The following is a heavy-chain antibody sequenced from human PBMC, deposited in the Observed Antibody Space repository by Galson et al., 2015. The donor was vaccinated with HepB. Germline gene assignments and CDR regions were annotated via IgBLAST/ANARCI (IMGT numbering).Heavy chain of an antibody. CDR3: AKDSLLDYFGSGTLWAFDI. D-gene: IGHD3-10*01. J-gene: IGHJ3*02. Sequence: SLRLSCAASTFIFSTYSMNWVRQAPGKGLEWVSYISSSSTTIYYADSVKGRFTISRDNAKNSLYLQMNSLRAEDTAVYYCAKDSLLDYFGSGTLWAFDIWGQGTMVPVSS. V-gene: IGHV3-48*04. CDR2: ISSSSTTI. CDR1: TFIFSTYS.